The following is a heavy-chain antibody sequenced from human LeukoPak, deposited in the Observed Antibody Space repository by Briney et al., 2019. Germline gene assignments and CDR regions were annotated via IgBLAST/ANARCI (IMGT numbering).Heavy chain of an antibody. D-gene: IGHD3-16*01. CDR1: GYTFTSYG. CDR3: ARERNYDYVWGSYCSFDY. V-gene: IGHV1-18*01. Sequence: AASVKVSCKASGYTFTSYGISWVRQAPGQGLEWMGWISAYNGNTNYAQKFQGRVTMTRDTSISTAYMELSRLRSDDTAVYYCARERNYDYVWGSYCSFDYWGQGTLVTVSS. CDR2: ISAYNGNT. J-gene: IGHJ4*02.